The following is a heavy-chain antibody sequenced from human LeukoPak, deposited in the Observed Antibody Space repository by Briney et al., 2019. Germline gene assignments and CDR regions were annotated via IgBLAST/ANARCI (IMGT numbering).Heavy chain of an antibody. CDR2: IYPGDSDT. V-gene: IGHV5-51*01. CDR1: GYSFTSYW. J-gene: IGHJ3*02. CDR3: ASRIVGATYAFDI. D-gene: IGHD1-26*01. Sequence: GGSLKISCKGSGYSFTSYWIGWVRQMPGKGLEWMGIIYPGDSDTRYSPSFQGQVTISADKSISTAYLQWSSLKASDTAMYYCASRIVGATYAFDIWGQGTMVTVSS.